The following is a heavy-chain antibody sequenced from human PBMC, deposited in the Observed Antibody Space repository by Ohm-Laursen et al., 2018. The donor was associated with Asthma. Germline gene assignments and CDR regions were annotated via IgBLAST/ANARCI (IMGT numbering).Heavy chain of an antibody. CDR2: ISYDGSNK. J-gene: IGHJ4*02. V-gene: IGHV3-30-3*01. CDR1: GFTFSSYA. Sequence: RSLRLSCTASGFTFSSYAMHWVRQAPGKGLEWVAVISYDGSNKYYADSVKGRFTISRDNSKNTLYLQMNSLRAEDTAVYYCARDATMIVVVINYFDYWGQGTLVTVSS. CDR3: ARDATMIVVVINYFDY. D-gene: IGHD3-22*01.